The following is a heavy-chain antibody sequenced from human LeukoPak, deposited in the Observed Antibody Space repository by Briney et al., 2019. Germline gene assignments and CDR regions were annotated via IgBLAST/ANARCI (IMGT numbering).Heavy chain of an antibody. J-gene: IGHJ4*02. D-gene: IGHD6-19*01. CDR1: GFTFSSYW. CDR3: ARVPSSGWLCDY. V-gene: IGHV3-74*01. Sequence: GGSLRLSCAASGFTFSSYWMHWVRQAPGKGLVWVSRINSDGSSTSYADSVKGRFTISRDNAKNTLYLQMNSLRAEDTAVYYCARVPSSGWLCDYWGQGTLVTVSS. CDR2: INSDGSST.